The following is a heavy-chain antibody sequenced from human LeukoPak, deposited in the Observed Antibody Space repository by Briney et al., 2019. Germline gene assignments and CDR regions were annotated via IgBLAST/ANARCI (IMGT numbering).Heavy chain of an antibody. CDR1: GLTVSSNY. J-gene: IGHJ4*02. CDR2: IYSGGTT. CDR3: ASKLTTGY. Sequence: PGGSLRLSCVVSGLTVSSNYMSWVRQAPGKGLEWVSVIYSGGTTNYADSVKGRFIVYRDNSKNTLYLQMNSLRAKDTAVYYCASKLTTGYWGQGTLVTVSS. V-gene: IGHV3-66*01. D-gene: IGHD4-17*01.